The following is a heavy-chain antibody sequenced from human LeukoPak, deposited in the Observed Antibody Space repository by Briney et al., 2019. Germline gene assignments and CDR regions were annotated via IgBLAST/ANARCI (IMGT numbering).Heavy chain of an antibody. CDR3: TYGDYPLTY. V-gene: IGHV3-66*01. D-gene: IGHD4-17*01. Sequence: GGSLRLSCAASGLTVTNNYWNWVRQPPGKGPEWISLIYSNGDTRYADSVKGRFTFSRDNSKNTLYLQMNSLRAEDTAVYYCTYGDYPLTYWGQGTLVRVSS. CDR1: GLTVTNNY. CDR2: IYSNGDT. J-gene: IGHJ4*02.